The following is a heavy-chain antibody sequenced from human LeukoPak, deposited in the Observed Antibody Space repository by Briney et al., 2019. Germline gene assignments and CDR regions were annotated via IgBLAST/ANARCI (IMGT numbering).Heavy chain of an antibody. CDR3: ARDRLGVVVPAGFGI. J-gene: IGHJ3*02. D-gene: IGHD2-2*01. Sequence: ASVTLSCTSSGYTFTVYYMPLVRHAPGQGQEWMGLTDPNSGGTNYAQKFQGRVTMTRDTSISTAYMELSRLRSDDTAVYYCARDRLGVVVPAGFGIWGQGTMVTVSS. CDR1: GYTFTVYY. V-gene: IGHV1-2*02. CDR2: TDPNSGGT.